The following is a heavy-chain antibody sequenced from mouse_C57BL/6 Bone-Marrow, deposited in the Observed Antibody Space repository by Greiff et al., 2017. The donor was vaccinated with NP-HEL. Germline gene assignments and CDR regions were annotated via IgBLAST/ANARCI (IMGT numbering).Heavy chain of an antibody. Sequence: QVQLQQSGAELARPGASVKLSCKASGYTFTSYGISWVKQRTGQGLEWIGEIYPRSGNTYYNEKFKGKATLTADKSSSTAYMEFRSLTSEDSAVYFCARGDLIYYYGSSSAWFAYWGQGTLVTVSA. CDR2: IYPRSGNT. V-gene: IGHV1-81*01. D-gene: IGHD1-1*01. J-gene: IGHJ3*01. CDR1: GYTFTSYG. CDR3: ARGDLIYYYGSSSAWFAY.